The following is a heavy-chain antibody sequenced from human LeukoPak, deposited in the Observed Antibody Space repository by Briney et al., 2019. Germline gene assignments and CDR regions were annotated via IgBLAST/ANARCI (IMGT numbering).Heavy chain of an antibody. D-gene: IGHD6-13*01. J-gene: IGHJ4*02. CDR3: ARVRAAAGREPLDH. Sequence: GGSLRLSCSASGFTFSSYSMNWVRQAPGKGLEWVSSISSSSSYIYYADSVKGRFTISRDNAKSSLYLQMNSLRAEDTAVYYCARVRAAAGREPLDHWGQGTLVTVSS. CDR1: GFTFSSYS. V-gene: IGHV3-21*01. CDR2: ISSSSSYI.